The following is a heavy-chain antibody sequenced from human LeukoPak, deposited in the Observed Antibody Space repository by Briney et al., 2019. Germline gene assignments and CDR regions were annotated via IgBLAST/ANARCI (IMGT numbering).Heavy chain of an antibody. D-gene: IGHD3-22*01. J-gene: IGHJ3*02. CDR2: TYTGGNS. CDR3: ARGGRGSAAVVAPRSFDI. V-gene: IGHV3-53*01. CDR1: GFTVSSTH. Sequence: GGSLKLSCEASGFTVSSTHMVWVRQAPGKGLEWVSVTYTGGNSYYAGSVQGRFIISRDISKNTLYLQMNNLRAEDSALYYCARGGRGSAAVVAPRSFDIWGQGAMVTVSS.